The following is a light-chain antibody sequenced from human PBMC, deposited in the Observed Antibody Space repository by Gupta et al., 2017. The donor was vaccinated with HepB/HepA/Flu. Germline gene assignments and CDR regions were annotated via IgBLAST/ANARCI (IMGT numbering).Light chain of an antibody. Sequence: RTQAPLSLPVTPGEPASISCRSSQSLMHSNGYNYVDWYLQKPGQSPQLLIYVGSNRASGVPDRFTGSGSGTDFTLKISRVEAEDVGVYYCMQSVPAPETFGQGTKVEIK. CDR3: MQSVPAPET. CDR2: VGS. J-gene: IGKJ1*01. CDR1: QSLMHSNGYNY. V-gene: IGKV2-28*01.